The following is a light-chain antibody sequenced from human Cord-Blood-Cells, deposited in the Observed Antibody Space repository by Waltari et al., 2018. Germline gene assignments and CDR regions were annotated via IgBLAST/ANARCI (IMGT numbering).Light chain of an antibody. CDR2: AVS. CDR3: SSYTSSSADYV. V-gene: IGLV2-14*01. CDR1: SSDLGGYTN. Sequence: ALTHSASVSGSPGQSITIPCTGASSDLGGYTNGSRYQQHPGKAPKLMIYAVSNRPSGVSNRFSGSKSGNTASLTISGLQAEYEADYYCSSYTSSSADYVFGTGTKVTVL. J-gene: IGLJ1*01.